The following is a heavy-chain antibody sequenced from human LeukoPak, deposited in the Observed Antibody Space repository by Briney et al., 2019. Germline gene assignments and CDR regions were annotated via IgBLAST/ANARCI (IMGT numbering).Heavy chain of an antibody. CDR2: IIPIFGTA. V-gene: IGHV1-69*13. Sequence: SVKVSCKASGGTFSSYAISWVRQAPGQGLEWMGGIIPIFGTANYAQKFQGRVTITADESTSTAYMELSSLRSEDTAVYYCARSLPLRLGELSFRPFDYWGQGTLVTVSS. J-gene: IGHJ4*02. CDR3: ARSLPLRLGELSFRPFDY. D-gene: IGHD3-16*02. CDR1: GGTFSSYA.